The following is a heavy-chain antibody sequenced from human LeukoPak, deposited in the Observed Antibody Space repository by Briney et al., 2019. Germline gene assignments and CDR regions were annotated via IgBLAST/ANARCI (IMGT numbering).Heavy chain of an antibody. V-gene: IGHV4-59*01. CDR1: GGSISSYY. J-gene: IGHJ4*02. Sequence: PSETLSLTCDVPGGSISSYYWTWIRQPPGKGLEWIGYIYYSGSTDYNPSLKSRVTISVDTSKNQFSLKMSPVIAADTAVYYCARVGTSGYHFFVDYWGQGILVTVSS. D-gene: IGHD3-22*01. CDR3: ARVGTSGYHFFVDY. CDR2: IYYSGST.